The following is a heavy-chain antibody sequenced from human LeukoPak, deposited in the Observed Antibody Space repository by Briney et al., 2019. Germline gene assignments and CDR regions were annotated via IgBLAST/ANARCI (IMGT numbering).Heavy chain of an antibody. V-gene: IGHV3-23*01. J-gene: IGHJ4*02. CDR3: AKTEYDILTAYDY. D-gene: IGHD3-9*01. CDR1: GFTFGNYA. CDR2: ISGSGGST. Sequence: PGGSLRLSCAASGFTFGNYAMSWVRQAPGKGLEWVSTISGSGGSTYYADSVRGRFTISRDNSKNTLYLQMNSLRAEDTAIYYCAKTEYDILTAYDYWGQGTPVTVSS.